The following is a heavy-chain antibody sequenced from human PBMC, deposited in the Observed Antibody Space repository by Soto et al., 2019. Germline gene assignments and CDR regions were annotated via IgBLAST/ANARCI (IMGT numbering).Heavy chain of an antibody. J-gene: IGHJ4*02. Sequence: EVQLLESGGGLVQPGGSLRLPFAPSGSTFSSYARSWVRQAPGRGRGWVSAISGSGGSTYYADSVKGRFTISRDNSKNTLYLQMNSLRAEDTAVYYCAKRGSGSQFDYWGQGSLVTVSS. V-gene: IGHV3-23*01. CDR3: AKRGSGSQFDY. D-gene: IGHD1-26*01. CDR1: GSTFSSYA. CDR2: ISGSGGST.